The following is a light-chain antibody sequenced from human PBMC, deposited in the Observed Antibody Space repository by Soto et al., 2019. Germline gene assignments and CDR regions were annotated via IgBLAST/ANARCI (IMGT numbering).Light chain of an antibody. CDR2: GAS. CDR3: QQYGGSPIT. V-gene: IGKV3-20*01. CDR1: QSVSRR. J-gene: IGKJ5*01. Sequence: VLTQSPCTLSCSPLGRSTLSCRASQSVSRRLAWYQQRPGQSPRLLISGASMRASGVPVRFIGSGSGTDFTLTITRLEPEDFAVYYCQQYGGSPITFGLGTRLEIK.